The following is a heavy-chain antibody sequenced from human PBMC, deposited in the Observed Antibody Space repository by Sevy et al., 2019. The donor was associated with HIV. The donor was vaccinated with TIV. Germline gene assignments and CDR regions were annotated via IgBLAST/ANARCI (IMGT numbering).Heavy chain of an antibody. CDR3: ARVVSVLGRAHKRNWFDP. V-gene: IGHV1-18*01. CDR2: ISAYNGNT. CDR1: GYTFTSYG. Sequence: ASVKVSCKASGYTFTSYGISWVRQAPGQGLEWMGWISAYNGNTNYAQKLQGRVTMTTDTSTSKAYMELRSLRSDDTAVYYCARVVSVLGRAHKRNWFDPWGQGTLVTVSS. J-gene: IGHJ5*02. D-gene: IGHD3-16*01.